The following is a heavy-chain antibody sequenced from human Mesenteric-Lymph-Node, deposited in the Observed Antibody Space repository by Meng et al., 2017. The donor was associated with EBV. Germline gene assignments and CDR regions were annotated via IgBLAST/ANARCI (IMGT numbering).Heavy chain of an antibody. V-gene: IGHV4-39*01. CDR2: IFHSGST. CDR3: ARPRRWLQSEFDF. Sequence: QLPLQVSGPGLVKPSETLSLTCTVSCGSISNSNFYWGWIRQPPGKGLEWIGSIFHSGSTYYNPSLKSRVTVSVDTSKNQFSLKLNSVTTADTAMYYCARPRRWLQSEFDFWGPGTLVTVSS. D-gene: IGHD5-24*01. J-gene: IGHJ4*02. CDR1: CGSISNSNFY.